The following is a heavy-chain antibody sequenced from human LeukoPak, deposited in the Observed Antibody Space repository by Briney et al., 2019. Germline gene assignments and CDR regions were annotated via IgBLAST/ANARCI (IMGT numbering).Heavy chain of an antibody. Sequence: GESLKISCKGSGYKFTSFWISWVRQMPGKGLEWMVRIDPFDSYTSYSPSFQGHVTMSADKSISSVYLQWNSLKAADSAIYYCARRQISSGTMDVWGPGTTVTVSS. CDR3: ARRQISSGTMDV. V-gene: IGHV5-10-1*01. D-gene: IGHD3-10*01. CDR1: GYKFTSFW. CDR2: IDPFDSYT. J-gene: IGHJ6*02.